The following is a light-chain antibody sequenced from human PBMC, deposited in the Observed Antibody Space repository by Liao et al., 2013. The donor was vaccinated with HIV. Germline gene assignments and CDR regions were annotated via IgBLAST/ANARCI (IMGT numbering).Light chain of an antibody. CDR3: QVWDSSSDHPII. J-gene: IGLJ2*01. V-gene: IGLV3-21*01. CDR1: VLAKKY. CDR2: YDS. Sequence: SYELTQPSSVSVSPGQTARITCSGDVLAKKYARWFQQKPGQAPVLVIYYDSDRPSGIPERFSGSNSGNTATLTISRVEAGDEADYYCQVWDSSSDHPIIFGGRTKLTVL.